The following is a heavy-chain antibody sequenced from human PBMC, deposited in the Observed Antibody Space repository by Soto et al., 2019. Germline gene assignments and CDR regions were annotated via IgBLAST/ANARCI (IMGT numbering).Heavy chain of an antibody. CDR1: GFTFSDYY. J-gene: IGHJ2*01. D-gene: IGHD1-7*01. CDR2: ISSSGSTI. Sequence: QVQLVESGGGLVKPGGSLRLSCAASGFTFSDYYMSWIRQAPGKGLEWVSYISSSGSTIYYADSVKGRFTISRDNAKNSLYLQMNSLRAEATAVYYCARVRTPLVKTRTHWYFDLWGRGTLVTVSS. CDR3: ARVRTPLVKTRTHWYFDL. V-gene: IGHV3-11*01.